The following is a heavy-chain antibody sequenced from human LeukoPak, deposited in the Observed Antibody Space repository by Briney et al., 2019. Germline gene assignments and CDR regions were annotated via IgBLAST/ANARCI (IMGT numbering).Heavy chain of an antibody. CDR3: ARRLRYFDWLFKLHPYYFDY. CDR1: GGSFSGYY. J-gene: IGHJ4*02. V-gene: IGHV4-34*01. Sequence: SETLSLTCAVYGGSFSGYYWSWIRQPPGKGLEWIGEINHSGSTNYNPSLKSRVTISVDTSKNQFSLKLSSVTAADTAVYYCARRLRYFDWLFKLHPYYFDYWGQGTLVTVSS. D-gene: IGHD3-9*01. CDR2: INHSGST.